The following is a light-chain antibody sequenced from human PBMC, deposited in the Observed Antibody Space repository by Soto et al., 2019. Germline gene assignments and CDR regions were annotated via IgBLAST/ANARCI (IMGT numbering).Light chain of an antibody. V-gene: IGKV1-5*01. CDR1: QDIVTY. CDR2: DAS. CDR3: QHYSLSSGP. Sequence: IHMTQSPSTVSASVGDSVTISCRASQDIVTYLAWYQQKPGRAPNLLIFDASTLQSGVSPRFRGSGSGSEFSLTIANLQPDDAGVYFCQHYSLSSGPFGGGTRVET. J-gene: IGKJ4*02.